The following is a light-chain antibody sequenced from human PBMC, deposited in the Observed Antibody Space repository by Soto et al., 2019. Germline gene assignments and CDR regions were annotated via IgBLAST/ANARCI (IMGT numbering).Light chain of an antibody. CDR2: GAS. Sequence: EIVFTQSPGNLSLSPGESATLSCRSSQSVTRDSLAWYQQKPGHSPRLLISGASSRAADIPDRFSGSGSGTDFTLTINRLEPEDFAVYYCQQYDSSPRTFGQGTKVDIK. J-gene: IGKJ1*01. CDR3: QQYDSSPRT. CDR1: QSVTRDS. V-gene: IGKV3-20*01.